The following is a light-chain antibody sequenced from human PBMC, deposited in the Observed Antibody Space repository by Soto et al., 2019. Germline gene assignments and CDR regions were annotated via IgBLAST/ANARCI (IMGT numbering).Light chain of an antibody. CDR2: DAS. Sequence: EVVLTQSPATLSLSPGERATLSCRASQSISSYLAWYQQKPGQAPRLLIYDASNGATGIPARFSGSGSGKAFTLTISSLEPEDFAVYYCQQRSNWPRTFGQGTKVEIK. V-gene: IGKV3-11*01. CDR1: QSISSY. J-gene: IGKJ1*01. CDR3: QQRSNWPRT.